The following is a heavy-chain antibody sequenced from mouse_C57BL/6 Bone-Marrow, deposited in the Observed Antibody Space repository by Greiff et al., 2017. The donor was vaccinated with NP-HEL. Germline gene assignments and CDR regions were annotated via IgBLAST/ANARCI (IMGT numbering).Heavy chain of an antibody. Sequence: VQLQQSGAELVRPGTSVKVSCKASGYAFTNYLIEWVKQRPGQGLEWIGVINPGSGGTNYNEKFKGKATLTADKSSSTTYMQLSSLTSEDSAVYFCARWSRGFAYWGQGTLVTVSA. CDR3: ARWSRGFAY. CDR2: INPGSGGT. J-gene: IGHJ3*01. V-gene: IGHV1-54*01. CDR1: GYAFTNYL. D-gene: IGHD3-1*01.